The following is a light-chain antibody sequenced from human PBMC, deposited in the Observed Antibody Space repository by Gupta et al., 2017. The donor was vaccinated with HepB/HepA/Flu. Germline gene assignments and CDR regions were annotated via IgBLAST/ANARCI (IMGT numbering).Light chain of an antibody. CDR2: KAS. CDR1: QSISSW. J-gene: IGKJ1*01. V-gene: IGKV1-5*03. Sequence: DIQMTQSPSTLSASVGDRVTITCRASQSISSWLAWYQQKPGKAPKLLIYKASSLESGVPSRFSGSGSGTEFTLTISSRRPDDFATYYCQQYNSYSPWTFGQGTKVEIK. CDR3: QQYNSYSPWT.